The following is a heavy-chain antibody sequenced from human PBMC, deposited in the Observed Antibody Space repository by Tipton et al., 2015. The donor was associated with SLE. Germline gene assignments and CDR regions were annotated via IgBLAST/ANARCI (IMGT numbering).Heavy chain of an antibody. CDR1: GGSFSVYY. D-gene: IGHD7-27*01. CDR2: INHSGST. J-gene: IGHJ3*02. Sequence: LRLSCAVYGGSFSVYYWSWIRQPPGKGLEWIGEINHSGSTNYNPSLKSRVTISVDTSKNQFSLKLSSVTAADTAVYYCARDLTGDNAFDIWGQGTMVTVSS. CDR3: ARDLTGDNAFDI. V-gene: IGHV4-34*01.